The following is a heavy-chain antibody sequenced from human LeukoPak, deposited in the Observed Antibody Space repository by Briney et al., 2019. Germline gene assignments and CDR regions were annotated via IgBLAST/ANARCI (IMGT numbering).Heavy chain of an antibody. J-gene: IGHJ4*02. CDR1: GFTFSSYA. D-gene: IGHD6-19*01. CDR2: ISGSGGST. V-gene: IGHV3-23*01. Sequence: GGSLRLSCAASGFTFSSYAMSWVRQAPGKGLEWVSAISGSGGSTYYADSVKGRFTISRDNSKNTLYLQMNSLRAEDTAVYYCANRLAVAGTRTSPFDYWGQGTLVTVSS. CDR3: ANRLAVAGTRTSPFDY.